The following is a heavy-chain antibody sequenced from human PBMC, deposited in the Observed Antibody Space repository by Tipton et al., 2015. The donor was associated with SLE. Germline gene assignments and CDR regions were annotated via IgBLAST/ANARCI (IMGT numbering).Heavy chain of an antibody. CDR3: ARLGIVGPTNYMDV. CDR1: GYSFTSYG. V-gene: IGHV1-18*01. CDR2: ISAYNGNT. D-gene: IGHD1-26*01. Sequence: QLVQSGAEVKKPGESLKISCKGSGYSFTSYGISWVRQAPGQGLEWMGWISAYNGNTNYAQKLQGRVTMTTDTSTSTAYMELRSLRSDDTAVYYCARLGIVGPTNYMDVWGKGTTVTVSS. J-gene: IGHJ6*03.